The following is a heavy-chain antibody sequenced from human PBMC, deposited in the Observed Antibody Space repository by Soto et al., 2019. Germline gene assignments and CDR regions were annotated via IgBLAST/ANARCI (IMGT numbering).Heavy chain of an antibody. J-gene: IGHJ4*02. CDR1: GSTLTGLS. V-gene: IGHV1-24*01. Sequence: ASVKVSCKDSGSTLTGLSMHWVRQAPGKGLEWMGGFDPEDGETIYAQKFQGRVTMTEDTSTDTAYMELSSLRSEDTAVYYCATGGPYRIAAAGTLNYWGQGTLVTVSS. D-gene: IGHD6-13*01. CDR3: ATGGPYRIAAAGTLNY. CDR2: FDPEDGET.